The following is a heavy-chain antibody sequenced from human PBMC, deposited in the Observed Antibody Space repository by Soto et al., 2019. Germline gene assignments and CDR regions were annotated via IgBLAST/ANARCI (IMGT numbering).Heavy chain of an antibody. CDR3: ARGIATGQLDP. CDR2: INPDNGNT. CDR1: AYTFTRYP. J-gene: IGHJ5*02. D-gene: IGHD2-15*01. V-gene: IGHV1-3*01. Sequence: GASVKVSCKASAYTFTRYPMNWVLQAPGQRLEWMGWINPDNGNTKSSQKFQDRVIITRDTSASTAYMDLSSLRSEDTAVYYCARGIATGQLDPWGQGTLVTVSS.